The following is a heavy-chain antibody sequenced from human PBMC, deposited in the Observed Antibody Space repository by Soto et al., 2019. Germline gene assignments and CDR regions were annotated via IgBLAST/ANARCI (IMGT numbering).Heavy chain of an antibody. CDR1: GFTFSSYA. V-gene: IGHV3-30*14. J-gene: IGHJ4*02. CDR2: VSHDGKSG. CDR3: ARLDKFHGGWS. Sequence: QVQLVESGGGVVQPGRSLRLSCAASGFTFSSYAMHWVRRAPGKGLEWVAAVSHDGKSGFYADSVSGRFTVSRDNSNNLVYLQMDRLRPADTALFYCARLDKFHGGWSWGQGTAVTVSS. D-gene: IGHD6-19*01.